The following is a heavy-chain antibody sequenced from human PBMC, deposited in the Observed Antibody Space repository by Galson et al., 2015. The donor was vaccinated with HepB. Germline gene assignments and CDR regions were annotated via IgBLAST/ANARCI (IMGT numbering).Heavy chain of an antibody. J-gene: IGHJ6*02. CDR2: ISSSSSYI. V-gene: IGHV3-21*01. CDR1: GFTFSSYS. Sequence: SLRLSCAASGFTFSSYSMNWVRQAPGKGLEWVSSISSSSSYIYYADSVKGRFTISRDNAKNSLYLQMNSLRAEDTAVYYCARSWPARYGSGSYYKYYYYCMDVWGQGTTVTVSS. CDR3: ARSWPARYGSGSYYKYYYYCMDV. D-gene: IGHD3-10*01.